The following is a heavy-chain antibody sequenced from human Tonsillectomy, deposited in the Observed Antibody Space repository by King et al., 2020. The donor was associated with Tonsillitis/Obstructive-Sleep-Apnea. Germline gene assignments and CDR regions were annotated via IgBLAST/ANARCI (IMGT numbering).Heavy chain of an antibody. V-gene: IGHV4-34*01. CDR3: ATTIQAPAAMGNNWFDP. Sequence: VQLQQWGAGLLKPSETLSLTCAVYGGSFSGYYWSWIRQPPGKGLEWIGEINHSGSTNYYPSLKSRVTISVDTSKNQFSLKLSSVTAADTAVYYCATTIQAPAAMGNNWFDPWGQGTLVTVSS. D-gene: IGHD2-2*01. CDR1: GGSFSGYY. CDR2: INHSGST. J-gene: IGHJ5*02.